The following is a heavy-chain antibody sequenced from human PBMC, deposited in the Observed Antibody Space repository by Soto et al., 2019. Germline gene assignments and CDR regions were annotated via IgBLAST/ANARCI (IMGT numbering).Heavy chain of an antibody. J-gene: IGHJ5*02. Sequence: ASVKVSCKASGYTFTSYYMHWVRQAPGQGLEWMGIINPSGGSTSYAQKFQGRVTMTRDTSTSTVYMELSSLRSEDTAVYYCAREEFEDMGVAANPHNWFDPWGQGTLVTVSS. V-gene: IGHV1-46*01. CDR1: GYTFTSYY. CDR3: AREEFEDMGVAANPHNWFDP. D-gene: IGHD2-15*01. CDR2: INPSGGST.